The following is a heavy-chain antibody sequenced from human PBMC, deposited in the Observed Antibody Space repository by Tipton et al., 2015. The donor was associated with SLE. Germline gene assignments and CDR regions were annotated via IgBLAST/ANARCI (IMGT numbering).Heavy chain of an antibody. CDR3: ARHGIGSSES. CDR1: GDSISGGAFF. Sequence: TLSLTCTISGDSISGGAFFWGWIRQPPGKGLEWIGSLHYSVSTFYNPSLTGRVAMLVDTSKKQFSLELTSLTAADTAVYYCARHGIGSSESWGQGTLVTVSS. CDR2: LHYSVST. J-gene: IGHJ5*02. V-gene: IGHV4-39*07. D-gene: IGHD1-26*01.